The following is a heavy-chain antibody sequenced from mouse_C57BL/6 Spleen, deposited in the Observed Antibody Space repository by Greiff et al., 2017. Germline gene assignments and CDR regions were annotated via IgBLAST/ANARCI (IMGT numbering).Heavy chain of an antibody. V-gene: IGHV1-52*01. CDR3: ARGDYVSSYDY. CDR2: IDPSDSET. D-gene: IGHD1-1*01. J-gene: IGHJ2*01. Sequence: QVQLKQPGAELVRPGSSVKLSCKASGYTFTSYWMHWVKQRPIQGLEWIGNIDPSDSETHYNQKFKDKATLTVDKSSSTAYMQLSSLTSEDSAVYYVARGDYVSSYDYWGQGTTLTVSS. CDR1: GYTFTSYW.